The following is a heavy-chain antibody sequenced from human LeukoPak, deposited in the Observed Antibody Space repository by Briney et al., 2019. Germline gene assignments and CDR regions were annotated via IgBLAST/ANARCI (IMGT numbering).Heavy chain of an antibody. CDR1: VFTFRNYA. CDR3: AKDVRISRIVVVFAY. D-gene: IGHD3-22*01. CDR2: ISGSGGST. V-gene: IGHV3-23*01. J-gene: IGHJ4*02. Sequence: GGSLRLSCAASVFTFRNYAMGWVGQAPGRGLEGVSGISGSGGSTYYADSAKGRFTISRHNSKNTLYLQMNSLRAEETTVYYCAKDVRISRIVVVFAYWGQGTLVTGSS.